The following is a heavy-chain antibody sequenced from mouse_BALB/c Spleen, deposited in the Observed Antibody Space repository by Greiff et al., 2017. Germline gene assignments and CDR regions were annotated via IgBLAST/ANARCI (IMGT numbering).Heavy chain of an antibody. CDR2: IRLKSNNYAT. J-gene: IGHJ4*01. Sequence: EVKLQESGGGLVQPGGSMKLSCVASGFTFSNYWMNWVRQSPEKGLEWVAEIRLKSNNYATHYAESVKGRFTISRDDSKSSVYLQMNNLRAEDTGIYYCTPDLLDYAMDYWGQGTSVTVSS. CDR3: TPDLLDYAMDY. V-gene: IGHV6-6*02. CDR1: GFTFSNYW. D-gene: IGHD2-1*01.